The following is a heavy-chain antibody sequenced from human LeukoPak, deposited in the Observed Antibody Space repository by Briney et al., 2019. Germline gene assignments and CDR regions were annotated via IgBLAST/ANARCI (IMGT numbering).Heavy chain of an antibody. V-gene: IGHV3-21*01. D-gene: IGHD2-2*01. CDR3: ARDRYCSSTSCYYYYYYMDV. CDR2: ISSSSSYI. CDR1: GFTFSSYS. Sequence: GGSLRLSCAASGFTFSSYSMNWVRQAPGKGLEWVSSISSSSSYIYYADSVKGRFTISRDNAKNSLYLKMNSLRAEDTAVYYCARDRYCSSTSCYYYYYYMDVWGKGTTVTVSS. J-gene: IGHJ6*03.